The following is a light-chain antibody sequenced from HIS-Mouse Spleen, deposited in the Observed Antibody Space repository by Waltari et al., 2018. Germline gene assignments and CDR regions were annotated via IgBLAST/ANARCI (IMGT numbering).Light chain of an antibody. CDR1: SSDVGSYNL. V-gene: IGLV2-23*01. CDR2: EGS. CDR3: AAWDDSLNGYV. J-gene: IGLJ1*01. Sequence: QSALTQPASVSGSTGQSITISCTGTSSDVGSYNLVSWYQQHPGKAPKLMIYEGSKRPSGVSNRFSGSKSGNTASLTISGLQAEDEADYYCAAWDDSLNGYVFGTGTKVTVL.